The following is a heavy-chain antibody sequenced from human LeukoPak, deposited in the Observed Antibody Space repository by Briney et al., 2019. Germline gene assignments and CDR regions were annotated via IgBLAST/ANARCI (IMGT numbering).Heavy chain of an antibody. D-gene: IGHD3-22*01. Sequence: PSETLSLTCSVSGSSLCSWSAHGRWIRQPPGKGLEWIGSIYYSGRTYYNLSLKSRVTMSVDTSKNQFSLKLSSVTAADTAVYYCAICRKFYSDSSGYINWFASRGQGTLVTASS. V-gene: IGHV4-39*01. J-gene: IGHJ5*01. CDR1: GSSLCSWSAH. CDR2: IYYSGRT. CDR3: AICRKFYSDSSGYINWFAS.